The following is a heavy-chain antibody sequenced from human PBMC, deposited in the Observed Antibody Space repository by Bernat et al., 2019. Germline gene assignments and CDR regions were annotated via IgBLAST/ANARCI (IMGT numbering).Heavy chain of an antibody. D-gene: IGHD2-2*01. CDR3: AREPLRGYCSSTSCYRRWFDP. V-gene: IGHV4-34*01. CDR1: GGSFSGYY. CDR2: INHSGST. Sequence: QVQLQQWGAGLLKPSETLSLTCAVYGGSFSGYYWSWIRQPPGKGLEWIGEINHSGSTNYNPSLKSRVTISVDTSKNQFSLKLSSVTAADTAVYYCAREPLRGYCSSTSCYRRWFDPWGQGTLVTVSS. J-gene: IGHJ5*02.